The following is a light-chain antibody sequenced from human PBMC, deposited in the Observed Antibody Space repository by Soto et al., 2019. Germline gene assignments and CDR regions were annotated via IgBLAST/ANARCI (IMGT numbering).Light chain of an antibody. J-gene: IGKJ3*01. Sequence: EIVLTQSPGTLSLSPGERATLSCRASQSINSRYLAWYQQKPGQAPRLLIYGASSRATGIPDRFSGSGSGTDVTLTISRLEPEDVAGYYCQQFGSSPGFTFGPGTKVDIK. CDR3: QQFGSSPGFT. V-gene: IGKV3-20*01. CDR1: QSINSRY. CDR2: GAS.